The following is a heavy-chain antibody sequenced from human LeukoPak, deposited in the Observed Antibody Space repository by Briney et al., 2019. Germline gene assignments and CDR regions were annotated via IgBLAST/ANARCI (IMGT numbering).Heavy chain of an antibody. CDR3: ARDSDTAMAGFDY. Sequence: PGGSLRLSCVASRFTFSSYSMNWVRQAPGKGLEWVSFISSSGDTIYYADSVKGRFTVSRDNAKNSLYLQMNSLRAEDTAVYYCARDSDTAMAGFDYWGQGTLVTVSS. D-gene: IGHD5-18*01. V-gene: IGHV3-48*04. CDR2: ISSSGDTI. CDR1: RFTFSSYS. J-gene: IGHJ4*02.